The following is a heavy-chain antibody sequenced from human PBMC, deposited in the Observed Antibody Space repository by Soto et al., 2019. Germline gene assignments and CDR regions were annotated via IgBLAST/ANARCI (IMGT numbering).Heavy chain of an antibody. V-gene: IGHV1-18*01. CDR3: ARDISGYNWNDVGPWAYDY. CDR2: ISAYNGNT. D-gene: IGHD1-1*01. Sequence: ASVKVSCKASGYTFTSYVISWVRQAPGQGLEWMGWISAYNGNTNYAQKLQGRVTMTTDTSTSTAYMELRSLRSDDTAVYYCARDISGYNWNDVGPWAYDYWGQGTLVTVSS. CDR1: GYTFTSYV. J-gene: IGHJ4*02.